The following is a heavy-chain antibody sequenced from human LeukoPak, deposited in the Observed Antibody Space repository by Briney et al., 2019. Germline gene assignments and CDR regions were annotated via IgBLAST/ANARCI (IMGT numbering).Heavy chain of an antibody. J-gene: IGHJ4*02. Sequence: ASVKVSCKAYGYTFNSYYMHWVRQAPGQGLEWMGIINPSGGSTSHAQKFQGRITMTRDTSTSTVYMELSSLRSEDTAVYYCARAGDTAMVIEYWGQGTLVTISS. V-gene: IGHV1-46*02. CDR2: INPSGGST. CDR1: GYTFNSYY. D-gene: IGHD5-18*01. CDR3: ARAGDTAMVIEY.